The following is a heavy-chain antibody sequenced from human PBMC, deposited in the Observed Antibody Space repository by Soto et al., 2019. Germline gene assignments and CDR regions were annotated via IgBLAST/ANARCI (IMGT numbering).Heavy chain of an antibody. CDR2: INCGSGNT. CDR3: ARGYTSGWTFDF. D-gene: IGHD6-19*01. J-gene: IGHJ4*02. CDR1: GSNFTTYV. V-gene: IGHV1-3*01. Sequence: QVQLVQSGAEVKQPGASASVSCKASGSNFTTYVVQWLRQAPGQGPEWMGWINCGSGNTVYSQKFQGRVTFTRDTSARTAYMDLNSLTSGDTAVYYCARGYTSGWTFDFWGRGTLVTVSS.